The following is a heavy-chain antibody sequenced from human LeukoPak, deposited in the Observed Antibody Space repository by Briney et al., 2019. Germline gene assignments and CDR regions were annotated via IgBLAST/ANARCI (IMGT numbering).Heavy chain of an antibody. CDR1: GYIFTDHH. V-gene: IGHV1-2*02. J-gene: IGHJ4*02. D-gene: IGHD6-13*01. CDR3: AKGTSSWSRFDG. Sequence: ASVKVSCKASGYIFTDHHMHWVRQAPGQGLEWMAWISPNSGGSNYAQTFQGRVTVTRDTSITTAYMELSSLRSDDTAVYYCAKGTSSWSRFDGWGQGSPVSV. CDR2: ISPNSGGS.